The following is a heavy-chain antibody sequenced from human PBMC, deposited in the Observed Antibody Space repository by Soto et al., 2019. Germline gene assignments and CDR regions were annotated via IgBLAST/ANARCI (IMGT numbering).Heavy chain of an antibody. J-gene: IGHJ3*01. CDR1: GLTFNSLG. CDR3: ARDKKWYYDGWSGHPQPDAFDV. V-gene: IGHV3-33*01. CDR2: IWYDGSNQ. Sequence: VQLLESGGGVAQPGGSLRLSCVASGLTFNSLGDFSMHWVRQAPGKGLEWVALIWYDGSNQYHADSVKGRFTVSRDNSKNMVYLHMSSLRAEDTAVYFCARDKKWYYDGWSGHPQPDAFDVWGQGTTVTVSS. D-gene: IGHD3-3*01.